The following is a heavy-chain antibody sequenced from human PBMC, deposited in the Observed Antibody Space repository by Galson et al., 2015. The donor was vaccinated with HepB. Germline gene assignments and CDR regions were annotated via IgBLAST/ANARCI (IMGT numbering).Heavy chain of an antibody. CDR2: ITSRGSYI. V-gene: IGHV3-21*01. Sequence: SLRLSCAASGFSFSSYSMAWVRQAPGKGLQWVSSITSRGSYIYYADSVKGRFTISRDNAKNSLFLQMNSLRAEDAAVYFCARVHDYGDYIFDSSSDGISDYWGQGTLVIVSS. D-gene: IGHD4-17*01. CDR3: ARVHDYGDYIFDSSSDGISDY. CDR1: GFSFSSYS. J-gene: IGHJ4*02.